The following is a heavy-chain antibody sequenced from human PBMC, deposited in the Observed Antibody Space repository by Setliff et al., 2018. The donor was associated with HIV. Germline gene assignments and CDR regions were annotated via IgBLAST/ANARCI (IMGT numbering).Heavy chain of an antibody. V-gene: IGHV3-7*01. CDR2: IHQTGSET. J-gene: IGHJ3*02. Sequence: PGGSLRLSCAASGFSLSPFVMSWVRQAPGKGLEWVANIHQTGSETYYVDSVKGRFTISRDNAKNSLYLQMNSLRAEDTAVYYCAKWNVAFDIWGQGTMVTVSS. CDR1: GFSLSPFV. CDR3: AKWNVAFDI. D-gene: IGHD1-1*01.